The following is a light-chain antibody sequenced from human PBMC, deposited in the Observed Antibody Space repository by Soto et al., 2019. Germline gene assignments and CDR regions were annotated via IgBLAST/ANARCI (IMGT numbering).Light chain of an antibody. V-gene: IGKV3-11*01. CDR2: DTS. CDR1: QSVSRY. Sequence: EIVLTQSPATLSLSPGERATLSRRASQSVSRYLAWYQHKPGQAPRLLIYDTSNRATGIPARFSGSGSGTDFTLTISSLEPEDFAVYYCQQRSNWPPTFGQGTKVDIK. CDR3: QQRSNWPPT. J-gene: IGKJ1*01.